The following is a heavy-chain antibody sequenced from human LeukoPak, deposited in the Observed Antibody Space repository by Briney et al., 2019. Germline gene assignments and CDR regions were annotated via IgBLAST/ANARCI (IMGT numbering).Heavy chain of an antibody. CDR3: ARESGYSSGWFDAFDI. Sequence: GSLRLSCAASGFTFSSYSMNWVRQAPGKGLEWVSSISSSSSYIYYADSVKGRFTISRDNAKNSLSLQMNSLRAEDTAVYYCARESGYSSGWFDAFDIWGQGTMVTVSS. V-gene: IGHV3-21*01. CDR2: ISSSSSYI. CDR1: GFTFSSYS. J-gene: IGHJ3*02. D-gene: IGHD6-19*01.